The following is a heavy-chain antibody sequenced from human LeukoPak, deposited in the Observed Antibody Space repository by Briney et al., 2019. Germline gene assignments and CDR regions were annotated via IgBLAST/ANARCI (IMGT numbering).Heavy chain of an antibody. Sequence: GGTLSLSCAASGFTFSSYGMHWVRQAPGKGLEWVAVIRYDGGNKYYADSVKGRFTISRDNSKNTLYLQMNSLRAEDTAVYYCAKARTRGYSYGSFDYWGQGTLVTVSS. D-gene: IGHD5-18*01. CDR2: IRYDGGNK. CDR1: GFTFSSYG. CDR3: AKARTRGYSYGSFDY. V-gene: IGHV3-30*02. J-gene: IGHJ4*02.